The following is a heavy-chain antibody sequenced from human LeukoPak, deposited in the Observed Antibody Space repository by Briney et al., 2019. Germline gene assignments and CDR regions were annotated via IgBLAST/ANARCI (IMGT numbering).Heavy chain of an antibody. CDR3: AKDLWFGELPVGGMDV. V-gene: IGHV3-9*01. J-gene: IGHJ6*02. CDR2: ISWNSGSI. D-gene: IGHD3-10*01. Sequence: HPGGSLRLSCAASGFTFDDYAMHWVRQAPGKGLEWVSGISWNSGSIGYADSVKGRFTISRDNAKNSLYLQMNSLRAEDTALYYCAKDLWFGELPVGGMDVWGQGTTVTVSS. CDR1: GFTFDDYA.